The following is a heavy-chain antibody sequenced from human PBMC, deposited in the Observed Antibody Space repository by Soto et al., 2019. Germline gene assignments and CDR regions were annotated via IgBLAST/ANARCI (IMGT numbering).Heavy chain of an antibody. J-gene: IGHJ4*02. CDR3: ARFYDYETYD. V-gene: IGHV2-5*01. D-gene: IGHD3-16*01. CDR2: IYWNDDK. Sequence: QITLKESGPTLVKPTQTLTLTCTFSGFSLSTSGVGVGWIRQPPGKALEWLALIYWNDDKRYSPSLKSRLTITNDTYKNQVVLTMTNMDPVDTATYSCARFYDYETYDWGQGTLVTVSS. CDR1: GFSLSTSGVG.